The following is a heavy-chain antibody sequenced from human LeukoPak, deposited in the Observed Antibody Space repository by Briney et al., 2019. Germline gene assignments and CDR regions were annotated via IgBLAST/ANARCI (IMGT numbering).Heavy chain of an antibody. V-gene: IGHV4-59*01. J-gene: IGHJ4*02. D-gene: IGHD6-19*01. CDR1: GASISSYY. CDR2: IYYTGST. CDR3: ARGPLTEVAGTTWDS. Sequence: KTSETLSLTCTVSGASISSYYWSWVRQPPGEGLEWIGYIYYTGSTNYNPSLKSRVTLSVDTSKNQLSLNLRSVTAADTAVYYCARGPLTEVAGTTWDSWGRGTLVTVSS.